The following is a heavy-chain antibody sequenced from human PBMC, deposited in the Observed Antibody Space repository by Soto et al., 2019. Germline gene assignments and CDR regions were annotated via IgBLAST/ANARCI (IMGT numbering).Heavy chain of an antibody. CDR2: IIPIFGTA. CDR1: GGTFSSYA. CDR3: ARALIAVAGTHYYYGMDV. V-gene: IGHV1-69*13. J-gene: IGHJ6*02. Sequence: SVKVSCKASGGTFSSYAISWVRQAPGQGLEWMGGIIPIFGTANYAQKFQGRVTITADESTSTAYMELSSLRSEDTAVYYCARALIAVAGTHYYYGMDVCGQGTTVTVSS. D-gene: IGHD6-19*01.